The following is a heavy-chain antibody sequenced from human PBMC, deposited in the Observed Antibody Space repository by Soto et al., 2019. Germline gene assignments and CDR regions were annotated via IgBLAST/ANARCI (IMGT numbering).Heavy chain of an antibody. V-gene: IGHV3-53*01. Sequence: GGSLRLSCAASGFTVSSNYMSWVRQAPGKGLEWVSVIYSGGSTYYADSVKGRFTISRDNSKNTLYLQMNSLRAEDTAVYYCAREPLITFGGVIVVPRALRYGMDVSGQGTSVTVSS. CDR2: IYSGGST. D-gene: IGHD3-16*02. CDR3: AREPLITFGGVIVVPRALRYGMDV. CDR1: GFTVSSNY. J-gene: IGHJ6*02.